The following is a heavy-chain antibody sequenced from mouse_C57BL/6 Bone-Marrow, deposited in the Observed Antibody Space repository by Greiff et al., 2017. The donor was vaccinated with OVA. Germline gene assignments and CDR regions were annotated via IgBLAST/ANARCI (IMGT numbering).Heavy chain of an antibody. CDR3: ARSTGGGFAY. J-gene: IGHJ3*01. V-gene: IGHV1-85*01. CDR1: GYTFTSYD. Sequence: VHLVESGPALVKPGASVKLSCKASGYTFTSYDINWVKQRPGQGLEWIGWIYPRDGSTKYNEKFTGKATLTVDTSSSTAKMELHSVTSEDSAVYVCARSTGGGFAYWGQGTLVTVSA. CDR2: IYPRDGST.